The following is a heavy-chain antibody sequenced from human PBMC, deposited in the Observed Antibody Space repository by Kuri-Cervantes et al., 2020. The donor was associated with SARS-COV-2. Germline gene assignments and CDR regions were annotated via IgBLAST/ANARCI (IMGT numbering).Heavy chain of an antibody. V-gene: IGHV4-34*01. CDR3: ARALLRSLTNDAFDI. J-gene: IGHJ3*02. Sequence: ETLSLTCAVYGGSFSGYYWSWIRQPPGKGLEWIGEINHSGGTNYNPSLKSRVTISVDTSKNQFSLELSRLRSDDTAVYYCARALLRSLTNDAFDIWGQGTMVTVSS. CDR1: GGSFSGYY. CDR2: INHSGGT.